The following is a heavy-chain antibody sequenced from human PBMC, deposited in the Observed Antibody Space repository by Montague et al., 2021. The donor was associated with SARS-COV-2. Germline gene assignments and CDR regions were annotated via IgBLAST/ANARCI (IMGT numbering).Heavy chain of an antibody. CDR3: ATQEDPSGWIPGPFDF. CDR1: GGSISSSSYY. Sequence: SETLSLTCTVSGGSISSSSYYWAWIRQPPAKGLEWIGSIYCRGSTYYNPSLKSRVFISVDTSKNQLSLTLTSVTAADTAVYYCATQEDPSGWIPGPFDFWGQGTLLSVSS. V-gene: IGHV4-39*01. CDR2: IYCRGST. D-gene: IGHD6-19*01. J-gene: IGHJ4*02.